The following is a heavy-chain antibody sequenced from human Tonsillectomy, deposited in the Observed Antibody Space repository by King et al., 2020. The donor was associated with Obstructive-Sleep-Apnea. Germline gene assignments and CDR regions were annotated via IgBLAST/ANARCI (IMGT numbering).Heavy chain of an antibody. Sequence: VQLQESGPGLVKPSETLSLTCTVSGGSISSYYWSWSRQPPGQGLEWIGYIYYSGSTNYNPSLKSRVTISVDTSKNQFSRQLSSVSAADPAGYYCARHSAGVPFSGTGAFDIWGQGTMVTVSS. CDR3: ARHSAGVPFSGTGAFDI. CDR2: IYYSGST. J-gene: IGHJ3*02. CDR1: GGSISSYY. D-gene: IGHD2-15*01. V-gene: IGHV4-59*08.